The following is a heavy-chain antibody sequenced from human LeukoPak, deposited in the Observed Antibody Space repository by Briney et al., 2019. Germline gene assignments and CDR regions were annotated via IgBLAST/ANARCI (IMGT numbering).Heavy chain of an antibody. CDR3: ARGVRYCSSTSCSNRFDP. J-gene: IGHJ5*02. CDR1: GFTVSSNY. V-gene: IGHV3-66*01. Sequence: GGSLRLSCAASGFTVSSNYMSWVRQAPGKGLEWVSVIYSGGSTYYADSVKGRFTISRDNSKNTLYLQMNSLRAEDTAVYYCARGVRYCSSTSCSNRFDPWGQGTLVTVAS. CDR2: IYSGGST. D-gene: IGHD2-2*01.